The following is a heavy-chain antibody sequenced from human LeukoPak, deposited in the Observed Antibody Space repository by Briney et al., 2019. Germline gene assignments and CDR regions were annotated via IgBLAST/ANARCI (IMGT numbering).Heavy chain of an antibody. CDR3: ANRCNYDCAFDY. V-gene: IGHV4-39*07. CDR2: IYSSGST. CDR1: GASISRGSNY. J-gene: IGHJ4*02. D-gene: IGHD3-3*01. Sequence: SETLSLTCSVSGASISRGSNYWGWIRQPPGKTLEWIGSIYSSGSTYYNPSLKSRVTISVDTSKNQFSLKLSSVTAADTAVYYCANRCNYDCAFDYWGQGTLVTVSS.